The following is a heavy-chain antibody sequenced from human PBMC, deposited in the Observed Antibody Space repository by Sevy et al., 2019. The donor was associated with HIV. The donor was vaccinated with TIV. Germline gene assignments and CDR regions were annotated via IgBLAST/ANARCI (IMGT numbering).Heavy chain of an antibody. J-gene: IGHJ6*02. CDR1: GGSMYSAGYY. Sequence: SETLSLTCTVSGGSMYSAGYYWSWIRRPPGRGLEWIGYIHYNGCTFYNPSLKSRVVISVDTSKNQFSLNVTSVTAADTAAYYCARGHDSYYYVLDVWGQGTTVSVSS. V-gene: IGHV4-31*03. CDR3: ARGHDSYYYVLDV. CDR2: IHYNGCT.